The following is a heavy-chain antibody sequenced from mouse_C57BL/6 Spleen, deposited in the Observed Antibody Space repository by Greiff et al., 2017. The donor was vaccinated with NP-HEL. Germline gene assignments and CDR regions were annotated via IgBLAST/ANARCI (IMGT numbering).Heavy chain of an antibody. Sequence: VQLQQSGAELVRPGTSVKVSCKASGYAFTNYLIEWVKQRPGQGLEWIGVINPGSGGTNYNEKFKGKATLTADKSSSTAYMQLSSLTSEDSAVYFCASQFYYGSSYAMDYWGQGTSVTVSS. D-gene: IGHD1-1*01. J-gene: IGHJ4*01. CDR2: INPGSGGT. CDR3: ASQFYYGSSYAMDY. V-gene: IGHV1-54*01. CDR1: GYAFTNYL.